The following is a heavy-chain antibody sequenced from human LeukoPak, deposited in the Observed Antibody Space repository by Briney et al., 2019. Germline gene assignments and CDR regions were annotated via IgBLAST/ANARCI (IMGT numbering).Heavy chain of an antibody. CDR2: IYYSGST. V-gene: IGHV4-30-4*01. CDR3: ARVTTVTTSFHFDY. J-gene: IGHJ4*02. Sequence: SQTLSLTCTVSGGSNSSGGYYWSWIRQPPGEGLEWIGYIYYSGSTYYHPSLKSRVTISLDTSKNQFSLKLSSVTAADTAVYYCARVTTVTTSFHFDYWGQGTLVTVSS. CDR1: GGSNSSGGYY. D-gene: IGHD4-17*01.